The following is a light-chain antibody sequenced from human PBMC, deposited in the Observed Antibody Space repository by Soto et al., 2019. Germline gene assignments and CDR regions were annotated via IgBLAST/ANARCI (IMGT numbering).Light chain of an antibody. J-gene: IGKJ1*01. CDR3: HQYDSWT. CDR2: GAS. Sequence: EIVMTQSPGTLSVSPGERVTLSCRSSQSVADNLAWFQQKPGQGPRLLIYGASTRATGIPDRFSGSGSGTDFTLTISRLEPEDFAVYYCHQYDSWTFGQGTKV. V-gene: IGKV3D-15*01. CDR1: QSVADN.